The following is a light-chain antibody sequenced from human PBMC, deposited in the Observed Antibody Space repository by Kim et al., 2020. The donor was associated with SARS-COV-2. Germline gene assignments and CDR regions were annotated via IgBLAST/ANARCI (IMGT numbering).Light chain of an antibody. CDR1: KLGEKY. V-gene: IGLV3-1*01. CDR3: QTWDSTTVI. Sequence: SVSPGQTARITCSGDKLGEKYTSWYQHKSGQSPVVVIYQDNKRPPGMTERFSGSSSGNTATLTISGTQPMDEADYYCQTWDSTTVIFGGGTQLTVL. CDR2: QDN. J-gene: IGLJ2*01.